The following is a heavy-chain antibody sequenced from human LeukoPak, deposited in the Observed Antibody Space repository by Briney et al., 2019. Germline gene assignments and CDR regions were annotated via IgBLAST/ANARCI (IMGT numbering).Heavy chain of an antibody. D-gene: IGHD3-22*01. CDR1: GYAFTSYA. Sequence: ASVKVSCKASGYAFTSYAMHWVRQAPGQGLEWMGWINAGNGNTKYSQKFQGRVTITRDTSASTAYMELSSLRSEDTAVYYCATSPLYYYDSSGYYSDAFDIWGQGTMVTVSS. V-gene: IGHV1-3*01. J-gene: IGHJ3*02. CDR3: ATSPLYYYDSSGYYSDAFDI. CDR2: INAGNGNT.